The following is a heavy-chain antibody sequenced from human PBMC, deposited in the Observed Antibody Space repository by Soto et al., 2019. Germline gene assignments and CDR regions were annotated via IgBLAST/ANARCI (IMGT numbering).Heavy chain of an antibody. CDR3: ARDRNSDYDH. CDR1: GLTVSSNY. D-gene: IGHD5-12*01. Sequence: GGSLRLSCAASGLTVSSNYMSWVRQAPGKGLEWVSVIYSGGSTYYADSVKGRFTISRDISKNTLYLQMNSLRAEDTAVYYCARDRNSDYDHWGQGTLVTVSS. J-gene: IGHJ5*02. V-gene: IGHV3-53*01. CDR2: IYSGGST.